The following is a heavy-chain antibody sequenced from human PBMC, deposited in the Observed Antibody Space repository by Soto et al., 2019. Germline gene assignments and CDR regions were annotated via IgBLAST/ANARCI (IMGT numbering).Heavy chain of an antibody. CDR1: GYTLTGYY. V-gene: IGHV1-2*04. J-gene: IGHJ6*02. D-gene: IGHD4-17*01. Sequence: QVQLVQSGAEVKKPGASVKVSCKASGYTLTGYYMHWVRQAPGQGLEWMGWINLNSGGTNYAQKLQGWVTMTRDTSTSTAYMDLSRLKSDDTAVYYCARGPSSFGDYAYYDGMDVWGQGTTVTVSS. CDR3: ARGPSSFGDYAYYDGMDV. CDR2: INLNSGGT.